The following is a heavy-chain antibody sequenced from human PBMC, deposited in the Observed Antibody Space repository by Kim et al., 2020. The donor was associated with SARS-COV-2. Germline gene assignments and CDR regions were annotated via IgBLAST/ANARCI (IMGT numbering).Heavy chain of an antibody. J-gene: IGHJ4*02. D-gene: IGHD6-19*01. CDR2: IYSGGST. V-gene: IGHV3-66*01. Sequence: GGSLRLSCAASGFTVSSNYMSWVRQAPGKGLEWVSAIYSGGSTYYADSVKGRFTISRDNSKNTLYLQMNSLRAEDTAVYYCASYRIAVAGFDYWGQGTLVTVSS. CDR1: GFTVSSNY. CDR3: ASYRIAVAGFDY.